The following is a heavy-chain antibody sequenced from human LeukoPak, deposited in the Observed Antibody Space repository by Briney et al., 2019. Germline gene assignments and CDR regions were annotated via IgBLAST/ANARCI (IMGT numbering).Heavy chain of an antibody. V-gene: IGHV4-39*01. J-gene: IGHJ4*02. CDR3: ARSSMFRGVTVDY. CDR2: IYHSGYT. CDR1: GGSINSSSYY. D-gene: IGHD3-10*01. Sequence: SETLSLTCTVSGGSINSSSYYWGWIRQPPGKALEWIGSIYHSGYTYYNPSLKSRVPISVDTSKNQFSLKLSSVTAADTAVYYCARSSMFRGVTVDYWGQGTLVTVSS.